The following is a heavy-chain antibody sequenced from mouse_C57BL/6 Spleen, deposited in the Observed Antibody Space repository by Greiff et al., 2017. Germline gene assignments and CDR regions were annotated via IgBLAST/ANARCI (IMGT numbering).Heavy chain of an antibody. CDR3: ARGGTTLIFDY. J-gene: IGHJ2*01. CDR2: LYPRDGST. CDR1: GYTFTSYD. V-gene: IGHV1-85*01. D-gene: IGHD1-1*01. Sequence: VQRVESGPELVKPGASVKLSCKASGYTFTSYDINWVKQRPGQGLEWIGWLYPRDGSTKYNEKFKGKATLTVDTSSSTAYMELHSLTSEDSAVYFCARGGTTLIFDYWGQGTTLTVSS.